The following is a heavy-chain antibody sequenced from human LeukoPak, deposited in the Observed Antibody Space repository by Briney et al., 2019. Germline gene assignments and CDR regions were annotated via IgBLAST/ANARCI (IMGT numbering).Heavy chain of an antibody. D-gene: IGHD2-21*02. CDR1: GGSISSYY. CDR3: ARGKVMTASYTFDI. CDR2: IYASGSA. J-gene: IGHJ3*02. Sequence: PSETLSLTCTVSGGSISSYYWSWIRQPAGKGLEWIGRIYASGSANYNPSLNSRVTMSVDTSKNQFSLKLNSVTAADTAVYYCARGKVMTASYTFDIWGQGTMVTVSS. V-gene: IGHV4-4*07.